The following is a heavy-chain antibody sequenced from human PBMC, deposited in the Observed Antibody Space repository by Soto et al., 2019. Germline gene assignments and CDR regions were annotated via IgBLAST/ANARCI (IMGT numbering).Heavy chain of an antibody. CDR1: GGSLNSDSYY. J-gene: IGHJ6*02. V-gene: IGHV4-61*01. D-gene: IGHD3-10*01. CDR3: ARESRKFSSSGGLDV. CDR2: LYYSGST. Sequence: QVQLQESGPGLVKPSETLSLTCTVSGGSLNSDSYYWTWIRQPPGKRLEWIGSLYYSGSTNYNPSHKSRVTLSVYTSKNEYSLKVSSVSVADTAVYFCARESRKFSSSGGLDVWGQGTTVTVSS.